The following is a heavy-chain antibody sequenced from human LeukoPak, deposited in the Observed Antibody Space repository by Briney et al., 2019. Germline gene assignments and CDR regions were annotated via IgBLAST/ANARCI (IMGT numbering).Heavy chain of an antibody. J-gene: IGHJ4*02. D-gene: IGHD6-13*01. Sequence: ASVKVSCKASGGTFSSYAISWVRQAPGQGLEWMGWISAYNGNTNYAQKLQGRVTMATDTSTSTAYMELRSLRSDDTAVYYCARVRYSSSWYSLGYWGQGTLVTVSS. CDR2: ISAYNGNT. CDR3: ARVRYSSSWYSLGY. CDR1: GGTFSSYA. V-gene: IGHV1-18*01.